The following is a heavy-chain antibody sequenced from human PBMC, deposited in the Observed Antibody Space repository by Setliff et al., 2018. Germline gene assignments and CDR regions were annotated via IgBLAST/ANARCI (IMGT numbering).Heavy chain of an antibody. D-gene: IGHD3-3*01. CDR1: GYTFTNYA. CDR3: ARDRFYNSWSGTSITAPHDAFDI. V-gene: IGHV1-3*01. Sequence: GASVKVSCKASGYTFTNYAIHWVRQAPGQRLEWMGWIRVYDGYTDYAQKFQGRVTMTKDTSTSTAYMEVSSLRSEDTAVYFCARDRFYNSWSGTSITAPHDAFDIWGQGTMVTVSS. J-gene: IGHJ3*02. CDR2: IRVYDGYT.